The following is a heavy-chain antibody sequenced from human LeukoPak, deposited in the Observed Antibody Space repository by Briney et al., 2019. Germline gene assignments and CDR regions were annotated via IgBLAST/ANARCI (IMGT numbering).Heavy chain of an antibody. J-gene: IGHJ4*02. CDR2: INPNSGGT. CDR3: ARRGVVRPLDY. Sequence: GASVKVSCKASGGTFSSYAISWVRQAPGQGLEWMGRINPNSGGTNYAQKFQGRVTMTRDTSISTAYMELSRLRSDDTAVYYCARRGVVRPLDYWGQGTLVTVSS. D-gene: IGHD3-3*01. V-gene: IGHV1-2*06. CDR1: GGTFSSYA.